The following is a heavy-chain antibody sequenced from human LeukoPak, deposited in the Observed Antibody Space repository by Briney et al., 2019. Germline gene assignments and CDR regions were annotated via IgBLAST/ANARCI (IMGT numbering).Heavy chain of an antibody. J-gene: IGHJ5*02. CDR3: ARGSVHCSSTSCYMGRWNWFDP. V-gene: IGHV4-34*01. CDR2: INPIGST. D-gene: IGHD2-2*02. CDR1: GGSFSGYY. Sequence: SETLSLTCAVYGGSFSGYYWSWIRQPPAKGLEWIGEINPIGSTIYNPSLPRRVTISVEKSMNQVSLKLSSVTAADRAVYYCARGSVHCSSTSCYMGRWNWFDPWGQGTLVTVSS.